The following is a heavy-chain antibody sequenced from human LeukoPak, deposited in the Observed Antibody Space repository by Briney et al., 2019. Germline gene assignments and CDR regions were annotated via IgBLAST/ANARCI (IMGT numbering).Heavy chain of an antibody. D-gene: IGHD3-10*01. J-gene: IGHJ4*02. CDR2: ISHDGSNK. V-gene: IGHV3-30*18. Sequence: GGSLRLSCAASGFSFSGYGMHWVRQAPGKGLEWAAVISHDGSNKYYGDSVKGRFTISRDNSKDTLDLQMNSLRTEDTAVYYCAKGYGSGSCYNPSDYWGQGTLVTVSS. CDR3: AKGYGSGSCYNPSDY. CDR1: GFSFSGYG.